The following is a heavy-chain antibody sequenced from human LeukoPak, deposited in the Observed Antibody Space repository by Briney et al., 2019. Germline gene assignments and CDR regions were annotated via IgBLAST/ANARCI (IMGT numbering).Heavy chain of an antibody. CDR1: GGSINSSNW. CDR3: TTIGEATISFHY. V-gene: IGHV4-4*02. J-gene: IGHJ4*02. Sequence: SGTLSLTCAVSGGSINSSNWWSWVRQPPGKGLEWIGEIYHSGGTNYNPSLKSRVTISVDKSKNQFSLKLSSVTAADTAVYYCTTIGEATISFHYWGQGTLVTVSS. CDR2: IYHSGGT. D-gene: IGHD5-24*01.